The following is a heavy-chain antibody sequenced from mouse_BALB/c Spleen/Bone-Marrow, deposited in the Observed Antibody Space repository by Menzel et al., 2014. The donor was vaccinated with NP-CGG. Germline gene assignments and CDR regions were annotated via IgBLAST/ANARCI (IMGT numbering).Heavy chain of an antibody. D-gene: IGHD2-1*01. CDR1: GYSFTSYW. CDR3: ASPSDGNPFAY. CDR2: IDPSDSET. V-gene: IGHV1S126*01. J-gene: IGHJ3*01. Sequence: VQLVESGPQLVRPGASVKISCKASGYSFTSYWMHWVKQRPGQGLEWIGMIDPSDSETRLNQKFKDKATLTEDKSSSTAYMQLSSPTSEDSAVYYCASPSDGNPFAYWGQATLVAVSA.